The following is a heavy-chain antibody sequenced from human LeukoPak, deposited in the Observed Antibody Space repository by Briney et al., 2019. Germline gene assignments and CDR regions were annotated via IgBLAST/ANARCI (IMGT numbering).Heavy chain of an antibody. J-gene: IGHJ6*02. D-gene: IGHD1-1*01. CDR2: ISGSGGST. V-gene: IGHV3-23*01. CDR3: ARGVDWNDADGMDV. CDR1: GFTFSSYA. Sequence: GGSLRLSCAASGFTFSSYAMSWVRQAPGKGLEWVSAISGSGGSTYYADSVKGRFTISRDNSKITLYLQMNSLRAEDTAVYYCARGVDWNDADGMDVWGQGTTVTVSS.